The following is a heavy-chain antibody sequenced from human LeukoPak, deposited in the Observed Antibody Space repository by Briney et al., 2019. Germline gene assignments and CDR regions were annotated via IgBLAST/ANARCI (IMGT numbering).Heavy chain of an antibody. V-gene: IGHV1-69*05. CDR3: ARDRGAAASYYYMDV. CDR2: IIPIFGTA. CDR1: GGTFSSYA. J-gene: IGHJ6*03. Sequence: SVKVSCKASGGTFSSYAISWVRQAPGQGLEWMGGIIPIFGTANYAQKFQGRVTITTDESTSTAYMELSSLRSEDTAVYYCARDRGAAASYYYMDVWGKGTTVTVSS. D-gene: IGHD6-13*01.